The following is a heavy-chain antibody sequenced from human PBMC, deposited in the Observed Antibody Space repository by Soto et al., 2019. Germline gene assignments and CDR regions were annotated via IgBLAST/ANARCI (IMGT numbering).Heavy chain of an antibody. CDR3: AKGSGPYRPYYFDF. CDR1: GFTFSSYA. Sequence: HPGGSLRLSCAASGFTFSSYAMSWVRQAPGKGLEWVSAITGSGGDTYYADSVKGRFTLSRDNSENTLYLQMSTLRAEDTAVYYCAKGSGPYRPYYFDFWGQGTLVTVSS. J-gene: IGHJ4*02. V-gene: IGHV3-23*01. CDR2: ITGSGGDT. D-gene: IGHD6-25*01.